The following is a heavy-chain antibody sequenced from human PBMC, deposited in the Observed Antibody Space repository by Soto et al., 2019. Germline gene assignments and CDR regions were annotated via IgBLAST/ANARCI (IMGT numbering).Heavy chain of an antibody. J-gene: IGHJ4*02. Sequence: QVQLVQSGAEVKKPGASVKVSCKASGYTFTSYGISWVRQAPGQGLEWMGWISANNGNTNYAQKLQGRVTMTTDTPTSTAYMELRSLRSDDTAVYYCARVWGNYDSSGYDDFWGQGTLVTVSS. D-gene: IGHD3-22*01. V-gene: IGHV1-18*01. CDR1: GYTFTSYG. CDR3: ARVWGNYDSSGYDDF. CDR2: ISANNGNT.